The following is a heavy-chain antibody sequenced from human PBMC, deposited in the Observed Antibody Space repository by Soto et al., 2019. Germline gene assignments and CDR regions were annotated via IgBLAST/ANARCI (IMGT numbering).Heavy chain of an antibody. CDR3: ILACHYWFDP. CDR1: PGTFKSYS. V-gene: IGHV1-69*06. CDR2: IIPLFGTT. Sequence: QVQLVQSGAEVKKPGSSVKVSCRSSPGTFKSYSITWVRQAPGQRLEWVGGIIPLFGTTKYAPKFQGRVTITADKSTDTAYMELTSLTYEDTALYHCILACHYWFDPWGQGTLVTVSS. D-gene: IGHD3-3*01. J-gene: IGHJ5*02.